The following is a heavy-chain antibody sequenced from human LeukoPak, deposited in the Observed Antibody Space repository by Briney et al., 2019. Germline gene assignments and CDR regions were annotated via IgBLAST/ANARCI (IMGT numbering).Heavy chain of an antibody. V-gene: IGHV3-23*01. CDR2: ISGSGGST. D-gene: IGHD2-2*01. CDR3: AREMGVVVVPAAFDY. J-gene: IGHJ4*02. Sequence: GGSLRLSCTSSGFAFSTYGMSWVRQAPGKGLEWVSGISGSGGSTDYADSVKGRFTISRDNSKNTLYLQMNSLRAEDTAVYYCAREMGVVVVPAAFDYWGQGTLVTVSS. CDR1: GFAFSTYG.